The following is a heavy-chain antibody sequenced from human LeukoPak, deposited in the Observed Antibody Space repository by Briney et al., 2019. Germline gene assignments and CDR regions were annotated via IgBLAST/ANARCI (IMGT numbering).Heavy chain of an antibody. CDR3: VRVYSYDAFDI. J-gene: IGHJ3*02. CDR2: IYHSGST. CDR1: GYSISSGYY. Sequence: SETLSLTCAVSGYSISSGYYWGWIRQPPGKGLEWIGSIYHSGSTYYNPSLKSRVTISVDTSKNQFSLKLSSVTAADTAVYYCVRVYSYDAFDIWGQGTMVTVSS. V-gene: IGHV4-38-2*01. D-gene: IGHD5-18*01.